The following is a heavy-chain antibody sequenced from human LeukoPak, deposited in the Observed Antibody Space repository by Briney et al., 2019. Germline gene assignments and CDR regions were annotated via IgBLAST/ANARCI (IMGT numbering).Heavy chain of an antibody. J-gene: IGHJ6*03. CDR1: GGSISGHY. Sequence: SETLSLTCSVSGGSISGHYWTWVRQPPGQALEFIGYIYYGGRTQYNPSLKSRVTMTMDTSKNQFSLRLNSVSAADTAVYYCARVVTVAGTFYFYMDVWGKGTTVTVSS. CDR3: ARVVTVAGTFYFYMDV. CDR2: IYYGGRT. D-gene: IGHD6-19*01. V-gene: IGHV4-59*11.